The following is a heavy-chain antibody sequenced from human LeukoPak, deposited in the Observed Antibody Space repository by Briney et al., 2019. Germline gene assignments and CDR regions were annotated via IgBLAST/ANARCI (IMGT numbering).Heavy chain of an antibody. CDR2: IIPIFGTA. V-gene: IGHV1-69*06. Sequence: SVTVSFKASGGTFSSYAISWVRQAPGQGLEWMGGIIPIFGTANYAQKFQGRVTITADKSTSTAYMELSSLRSEDTAVYYCARRRHYYDSSGTHWFDPWGQGTLVTVSS. CDR3: ARRRHYYDSSGTHWFDP. D-gene: IGHD3-22*01. CDR1: GGTFSSYA. J-gene: IGHJ5*02.